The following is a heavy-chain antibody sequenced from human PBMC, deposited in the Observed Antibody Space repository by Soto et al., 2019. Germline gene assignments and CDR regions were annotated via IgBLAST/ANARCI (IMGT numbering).Heavy chain of an antibody. J-gene: IGHJ6*02. Sequence: GGSLRLSCAASGFTFSSYAMSWVRQAPGKGLEWVSAISGSGGSTYYADSVKGRFTISRDNSKNTLYLQMNSLRAEDTAVYYCAKFGSGRYYYYGMDVWGQGTTVTVSS. CDR2: ISGSGGST. V-gene: IGHV3-23*01. CDR3: AKFGSGRYYYYGMDV. D-gene: IGHD2-15*01. CDR1: GFTFSSYA.